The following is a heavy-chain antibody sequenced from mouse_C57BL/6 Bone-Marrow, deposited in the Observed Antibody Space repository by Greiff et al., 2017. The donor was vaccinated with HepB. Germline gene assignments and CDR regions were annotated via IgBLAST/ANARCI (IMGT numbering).Heavy chain of an antibody. J-gene: IGHJ4*01. CDR1: GFSLTSYG. Sequence: VQRVESGPGLVAPSQSLSITCTVSGFSLTSYGVDWVRQSPGKGLEWLGVIWGVGSTNYNSALKSRLSISKDNSKSQVFLKMNSLQTDDTAMYYCASERYAMDYWGQGTSVTVSS. CDR2: IWGVGST. CDR3: ASERYAMDY. V-gene: IGHV2-6*01.